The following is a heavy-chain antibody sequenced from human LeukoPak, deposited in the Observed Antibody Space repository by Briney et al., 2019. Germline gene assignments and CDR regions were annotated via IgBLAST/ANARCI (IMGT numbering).Heavy chain of an antibody. CDR3: AGRVSPRRLGY. V-gene: IGHV3-11*01. CDR2: ISSGGSTI. D-gene: IGHD3-16*01. CDR1: GFTVNSKY. J-gene: IGHJ4*02. Sequence: GGSLRLSCTVSGFTVNSKYMSWIRHAPGKGLEWVSYISSGGSTIYYADSLKGRFTVSRDNAKNSLYLQMNSLRAEDTALYYCAGRVSPRRLGYGGQGTLVPFS.